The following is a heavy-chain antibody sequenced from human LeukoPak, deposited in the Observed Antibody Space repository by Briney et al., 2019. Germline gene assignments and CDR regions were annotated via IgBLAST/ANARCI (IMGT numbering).Heavy chain of an antibody. Sequence: ASVRVPCKASGYTFTDYYMHWVRQAPGQGLEWMGWINPNSGGTNYAQKFQGRVTMSRDTSTSAAYMELSRLRSDDTAVYYCARAAVVTGSTETFDPWGQGTLVTVSS. V-gene: IGHV1-2*02. D-gene: IGHD2-8*02. CDR2: INPNSGGT. CDR3: ARAAVVTGSTETFDP. CDR1: GYTFTDYY. J-gene: IGHJ5*02.